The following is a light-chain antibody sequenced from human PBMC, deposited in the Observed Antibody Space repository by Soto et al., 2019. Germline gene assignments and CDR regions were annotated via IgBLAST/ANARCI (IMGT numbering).Light chain of an antibody. Sequence: EIVMTQSPVTLSVSPGERATLSCRASQRLSSDLAWYQQRPGQAPRLLIYDASTRATGIAARFSGSRSGTDFTLTISSLQSEDFAVYYCQQYNDWPYTFGQGTKLEIK. CDR3: QQYNDWPYT. V-gene: IGKV3-15*01. CDR1: QRLSSD. CDR2: DAS. J-gene: IGKJ2*01.